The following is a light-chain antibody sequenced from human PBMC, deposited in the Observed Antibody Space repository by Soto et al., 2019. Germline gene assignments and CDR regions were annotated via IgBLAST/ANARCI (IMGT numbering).Light chain of an antibody. J-gene: IGKJ1*01. CDR1: QGIGNA. V-gene: IGKV1-6*02. CDR3: QQYNPYSPWT. CDR2: KAS. Sequence: AIQMTQSPSSLSASVGDRVTISCRASQGIGNALGWYQQKPGKAPKLLISKASKLESGVPSRFSGSGSGTDFTLTISGLQPDDFATYYCQQYNPYSPWTFGQGTKVDIK.